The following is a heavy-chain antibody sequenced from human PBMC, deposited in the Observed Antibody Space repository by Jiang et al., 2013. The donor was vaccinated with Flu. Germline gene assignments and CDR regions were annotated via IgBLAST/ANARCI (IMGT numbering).Heavy chain of an antibody. V-gene: IGHV1-69*01. J-gene: IGHJ5*02. CDR1: GGTFSSYA. CDR2: IIPIFGTA. Sequence: SGAEVKKPGSSVKVSCKASGGTFSSYAISWVRQAPGQGLEWMGGIIPIFGTANYAQKFQGRVTITADESTSTAYMELSSLRSEDTAVYYCARANYDFWSGPHLIAYNWLDPWGQGTLVTVSS. D-gene: IGHD3-3*01. CDR3: ARANYDFWSGPHLIAYNWLDP.